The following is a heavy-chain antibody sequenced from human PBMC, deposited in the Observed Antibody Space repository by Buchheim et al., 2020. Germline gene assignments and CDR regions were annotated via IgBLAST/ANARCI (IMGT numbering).Heavy chain of an antibody. J-gene: IGHJ2*01. CDR3: AKDGGSSHYWYFDL. Sequence: EVQLLESGGDLVQPEGSLRLSCVASGFIFSNYAMSWVRQAPGKGLEWVSASTVNGDSTFYADSVRGRFTISRDISKNTLYLEMNSLRAEDTAIYYCAKDGGSSHYWYFDLWGCGTL. CDR1: GFIFSNYA. D-gene: IGHD6-6*01. CDR2: STVNGDST. V-gene: IGHV3-23*01.